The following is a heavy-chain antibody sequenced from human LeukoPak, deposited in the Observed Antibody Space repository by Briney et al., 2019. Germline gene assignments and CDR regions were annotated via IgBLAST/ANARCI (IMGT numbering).Heavy chain of an antibody. Sequence: PGGSLRLSCAASGFTFSNYAMTWVRQAPGKGLEWVSVISTSNTGTKYADSVKGRFTLSRDNSKNTLYLQMNSLRAEDTAVYYCAKDYYGSGTYYFDYWGQGTLVTVSS. CDR3: AKDYYGSGTYYFDY. CDR2: ISTSNTGT. V-gene: IGHV3-23*01. J-gene: IGHJ4*02. D-gene: IGHD3-10*01. CDR1: GFTFSNYA.